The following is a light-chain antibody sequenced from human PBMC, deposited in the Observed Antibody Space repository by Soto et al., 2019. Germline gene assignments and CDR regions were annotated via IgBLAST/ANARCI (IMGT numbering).Light chain of an antibody. CDR3: QQYGYSPIT. CDR1: QSVSSSQ. Sequence: EVGLKQSPGTLSLSPGERATLSCRASQSVSSSQLTWFQQKPGQAPRLLLYGASSRATGIPDKFSGSGSGTDFTLTIDGLEPEDFAVYYCQQYGYSPITFGQGTRLEIK. CDR2: GAS. J-gene: IGKJ5*01. V-gene: IGKV3-20*01.